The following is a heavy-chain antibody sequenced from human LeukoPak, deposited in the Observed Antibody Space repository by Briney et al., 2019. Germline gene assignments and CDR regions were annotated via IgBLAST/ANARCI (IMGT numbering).Heavy chain of an antibody. V-gene: IGHV5-51*01. CDR2: IYPCDSAT. Sequence: GESPKISCNGSGYSFTTYWIGWVRQMPGKGLEWMVIIYPCDSATNYSPSFQGQVTISADKSISTAYLQWSSLKASDTAIYYCARQGCSGGSCYPPTYYYGIDVWGQGTTVTVSS. D-gene: IGHD2-15*01. J-gene: IGHJ6*02. CDR3: ARQGCSGGSCYPPTYYYGIDV. CDR1: GYSFTTYW.